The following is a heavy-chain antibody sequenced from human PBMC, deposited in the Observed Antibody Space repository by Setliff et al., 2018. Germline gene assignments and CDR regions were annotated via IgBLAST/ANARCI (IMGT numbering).Heavy chain of an antibody. J-gene: IGHJ4*02. CDR2: IFYSGSS. CDR3: ARLPRTVTHFDY. V-gene: IGHV4-59*01. CDR1: GVSIRSYY. Sequence: SETLSLTCTVSGVSIRSYYWSWIRQPHGKGLEWIGYIFYSGSSNYNPSLQSRVSISVDTSKNQLSLKLDSLTAADTAVYFCARLPRTVTHFDYWGQGALVTVSS. D-gene: IGHD4-17*01.